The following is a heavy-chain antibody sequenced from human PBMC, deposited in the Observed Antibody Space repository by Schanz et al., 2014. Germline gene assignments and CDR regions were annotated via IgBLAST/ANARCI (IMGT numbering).Heavy chain of an antibody. J-gene: IGHJ4*02. CDR2: IWNNGVTK. D-gene: IGHD4-17*01. Sequence: QVQLVESGGGVVQPGGSLRLSCAASGFIFSNYGMHWVRQAPGKGLEWVAVIWNNGVTKYYADSVRGRFTISRDRFQNTLYLRMSSLRAEDTAVYYCARPRFDYGEVDYWGQGTLXTVSS. CDR3: ARPRFDYGEVDY. CDR1: GFIFSNYG. V-gene: IGHV3-33*01.